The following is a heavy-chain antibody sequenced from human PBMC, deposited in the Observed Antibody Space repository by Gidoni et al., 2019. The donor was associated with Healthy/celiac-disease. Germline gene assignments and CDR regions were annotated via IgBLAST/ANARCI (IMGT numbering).Heavy chain of an antibody. CDR1: GFTFSSYG. D-gene: IGHD4-17*01. J-gene: IGHJ3*02. CDR2: IWYDGSNK. V-gene: IGHV3-33*01. CDR3: AREAHDYGDYPWGAFDI. Sequence: QVQLVESGGGVVQPGRSLRLSCAAPGFTFSSYGMHWVSQAPGKGLEWVAVIWYDGSNKYYADSVKGRFTISRDNSKNTLYLQMNSLRAEDTAVYYCAREAHDYGDYPWGAFDIWGQGTMVTVSS.